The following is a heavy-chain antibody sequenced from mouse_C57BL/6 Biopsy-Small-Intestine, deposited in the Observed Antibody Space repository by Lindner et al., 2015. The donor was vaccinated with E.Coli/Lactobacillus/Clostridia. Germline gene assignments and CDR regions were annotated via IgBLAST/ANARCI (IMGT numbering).Heavy chain of an antibody. CDR3: ARGRRGDAMDY. V-gene: IGHV5-17*01. CDR2: ISSGSSTI. J-gene: IGHJ4*01. Sequence: VQLQESGGGLVQPGESLKLSCAASGFTFSDYGMHWVRQAPEKGLEWVAYISSGSSTIYYADTVKGRFTISRDNAKNTLFLQMTSLRSEDTAMYYCARGRRGDAMDYWGQGTSVTVSS. CDR1: GFTFSDYG. D-gene: IGHD2-12*01.